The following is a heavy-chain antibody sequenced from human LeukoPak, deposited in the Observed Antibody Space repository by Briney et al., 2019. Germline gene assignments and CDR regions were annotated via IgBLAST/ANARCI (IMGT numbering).Heavy chain of an antibody. CDR1: GGSISSYY. V-gene: IGHV4-59*08. CDR2: IYYSGSI. D-gene: IGHD3-22*01. CDR3: VGTMTSDAFDI. Sequence: PSETLSLTCTVSGGSISSYYWSWIRQPPGKGLEWIGYIYYSGSINYNPSLKSRVTISVDTSKNQFSLKLSSVTAADTAVYYCVGTMTSDAFDIWGQGTMVTVSS. J-gene: IGHJ3*02.